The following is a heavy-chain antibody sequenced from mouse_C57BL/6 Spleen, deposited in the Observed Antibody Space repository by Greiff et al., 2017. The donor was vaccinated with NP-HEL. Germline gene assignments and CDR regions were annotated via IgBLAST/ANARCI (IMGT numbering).Heavy chain of an antibody. D-gene: IGHD2-5*01. Sequence: EVQRVESEGGLVQPGSSMKLSCTASGFTFSDYYMAWVRQVPEKGLEWVANINYDGSSTYYLDSLKSRFIISRDNAKNILYLQMSSLKSEDTATYYCARGNYSNYGNYFDYWGQGTTLTVSS. CDR2: INYDGSST. CDR3: ARGNYSNYGNYFDY. CDR1: GFTFSDYY. V-gene: IGHV5-16*01. J-gene: IGHJ2*01.